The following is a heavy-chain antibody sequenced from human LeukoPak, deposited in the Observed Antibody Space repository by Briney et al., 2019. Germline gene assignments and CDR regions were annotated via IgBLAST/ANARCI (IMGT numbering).Heavy chain of an antibody. V-gene: IGHV3-30*04. J-gene: IGHJ4*02. CDR1: GFTFSSYA. D-gene: IGHD7-27*01. Sequence: PGGSLRLSCAASGFTFSSYAMHWVRQAPGKGLEWVAVISYDGSNKYYADSVKGRFTISRDNSKNTLYLQMNSLRAEDTAVYYCARENWGLAVYLDYWGQGTLVTVSS. CDR2: ISYDGSNK. CDR3: ARENWGLAVYLDY.